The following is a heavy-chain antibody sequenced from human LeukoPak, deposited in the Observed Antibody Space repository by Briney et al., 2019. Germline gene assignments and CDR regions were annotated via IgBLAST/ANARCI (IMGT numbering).Heavy chain of an antibody. CDR2: ISAHNRNT. J-gene: IGHJ1*01. V-gene: IGHV1-18*01. Sequence: ASVKASCKASGYTFTNYGVTWVRQAPGQGLEWMGWISAHNRNTNYAQKFQGRVTMTTDTSTSTAYMELRSLISDDTAVYYCARVEGSYYHDSSGYSAHWGQGTLVTVSS. D-gene: IGHD3-22*01. CDR3: ARVEGSYYHDSSGYSAH. CDR1: GYTFTNYG.